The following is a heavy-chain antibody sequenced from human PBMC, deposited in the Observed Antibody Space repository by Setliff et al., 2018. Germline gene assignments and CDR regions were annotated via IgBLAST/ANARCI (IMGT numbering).Heavy chain of an antibody. Sequence: PGGFLRLSCAASGFSFRDSWMSWVRQAPGKGLEWVANINHDGIEKYYVDSVKGRFTISRDNAKNSLYLQMNSLRAEDTAVYYCVRGGEGRDDSNSGSWGQGTLVTVSS. CDR3: VRGGEGRDDSNSGS. J-gene: IGHJ5*02. CDR1: GFSFRDSW. V-gene: IGHV3-7*01. CDR2: INHDGIEK. D-gene: IGHD2-21*02.